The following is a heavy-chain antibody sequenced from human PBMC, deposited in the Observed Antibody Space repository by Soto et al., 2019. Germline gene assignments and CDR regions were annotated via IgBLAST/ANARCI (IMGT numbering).Heavy chain of an antibody. CDR1: GFTFTSNA. D-gene: IGHD3-10*01. CDR2: IAHITTTT. Sequence: EVQLLESGGGLVQPGGSLRLSCVASGFTFTSNAMRWVRQAPGKGLEWVALIAHITTTTNYPDSVRGRFTISRDTSRNTLYLLMNSLSAEDTAISYCAKVIGTGISRGYVDYWGQGHLVAVSS. J-gene: IGHJ4*02. V-gene: IGHV3-23*01. CDR3: AKVIGTGISRGYVDY.